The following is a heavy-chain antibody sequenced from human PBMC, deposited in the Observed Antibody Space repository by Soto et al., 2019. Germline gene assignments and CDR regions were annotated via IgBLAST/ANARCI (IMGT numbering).Heavy chain of an antibody. D-gene: IGHD2-15*01. CDR2: IDPSDSYT. CDR3: ARQIWGYCSGGSCHFDY. V-gene: IGHV5-10-1*01. J-gene: IGHJ4*02. CDR1: GYSFTSYW. Sequence: GESLKISCKGSGYSFTSYWISWVRQMPGKGLEWMGRIDPSDSYTNYSPSFQGHVTISADKSISTAYLQWSSLKASDTAMYYCARQIWGYCSGGSCHFDYWGQGTLVTVSS.